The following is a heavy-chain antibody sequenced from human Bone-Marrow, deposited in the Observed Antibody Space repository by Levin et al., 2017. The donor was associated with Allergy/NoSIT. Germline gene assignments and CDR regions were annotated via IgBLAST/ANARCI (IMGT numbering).Heavy chain of an antibody. J-gene: IGHJ4*02. CDR1: GFTFSTYA. CDR3: AKCSGYVDPFDY. CDR2: IGGSGDRT. Sequence: LSLTCAASGFTFSTYAMSWVRQAPGKGLEWVSAIGGSGDRTHYADSVKGRFTISRDNSKNTLYLQMNSLRAEDTAAYYCAKCSGYVDPFDYWGLGTLVTVSS. D-gene: IGHD3-22*01. V-gene: IGHV3-23*01.